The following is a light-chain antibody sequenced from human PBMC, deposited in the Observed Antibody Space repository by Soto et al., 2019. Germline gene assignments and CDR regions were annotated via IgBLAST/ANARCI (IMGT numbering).Light chain of an antibody. CDR3: NSYAGTKNLV. Sequence: QSVLTQPPSASGSPGQSVTISCTGTSSDVGGHNYVSWYQQHPGKAPKLIIYDVNKRPSGVPDRFSGSKSGNTASLTVSGLRAEDEADYYCNSYAGTKNLVFGGGTKLTVL. CDR1: SSDVGGHNY. V-gene: IGLV2-8*01. CDR2: DVN. J-gene: IGLJ2*01.